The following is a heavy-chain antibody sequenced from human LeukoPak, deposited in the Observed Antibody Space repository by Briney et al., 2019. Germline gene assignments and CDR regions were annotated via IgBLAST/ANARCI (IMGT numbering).Heavy chain of an antibody. D-gene: IGHD2-2*01. CDR1: GFRLSDYD. CDR2: ISTGSRYI. V-gene: IGHV3-21*01. CDR3: ARADCSGSTCYLRRSWFDP. Sequence: GGSLRLSCAASGFRLSDYDMNWVRQAPGKGLEWVSSISTGSRYIYYAYSVKGRFTVSRDDAKNSLYLQMDYLRAEDTAVYYCARADCSGSTCYLRRSWFDPWGQGTLVTVSS. J-gene: IGHJ5*02.